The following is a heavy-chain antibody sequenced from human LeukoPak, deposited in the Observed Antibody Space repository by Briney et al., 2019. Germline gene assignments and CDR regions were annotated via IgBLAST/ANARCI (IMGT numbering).Heavy chain of an antibody. D-gene: IGHD5-24*01. V-gene: IGHV5-51*01. Sequence: GESLKISCKGSGYSFTSYWIGWVRQMRGKGLEYMGIIHPGDSDTRYSPSFQGQVTISVDRSSSTAYIQWSRLKASDTAMYYCATHPGGLQSGFDNWGQGTLVTVSS. J-gene: IGHJ4*02. CDR3: ATHPGGLQSGFDN. CDR2: IHPGDSDT. CDR1: GYSFTSYW.